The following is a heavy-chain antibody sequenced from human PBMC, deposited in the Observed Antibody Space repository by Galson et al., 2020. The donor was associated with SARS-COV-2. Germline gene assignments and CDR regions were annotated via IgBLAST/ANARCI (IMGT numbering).Heavy chain of an antibody. V-gene: IGHV5-51*01. CDR2: IYPGDSDT. CDR3: ARLRGGYTYGYDY. D-gene: IGHD5-18*01. J-gene: IGHJ4*02. CDR1: GYSFSSYW. Sequence: GGSLRLSCKGPGYSFSSYWIGWVRQMPGKGLEWMGIIYPGDSDTKYSSSFQGQVTISADKSTSTAYLQWSSLKASDTAMYYCARLRGGYTYGYDYWGQGTLVTVSS.